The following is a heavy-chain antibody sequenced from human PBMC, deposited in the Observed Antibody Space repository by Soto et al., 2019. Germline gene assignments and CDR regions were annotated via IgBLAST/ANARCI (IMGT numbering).Heavy chain of an antibody. V-gene: IGHV3-30*18. CDR1: GFTFSSYG. CDR2: ISYDGSNK. Sequence: PGGSLRLSCAASGFTFSSYGMHWVRQAPGQGLAWVAVISYDGSNKKYVDSVKGRFSISRDNSKNTVYLQMNSLRAEDSGVYYCAKDPLLDYWAQGTRVTVSS. J-gene: IGHJ4*02. CDR3: AKDPLLDY. D-gene: IGHD2-15*01.